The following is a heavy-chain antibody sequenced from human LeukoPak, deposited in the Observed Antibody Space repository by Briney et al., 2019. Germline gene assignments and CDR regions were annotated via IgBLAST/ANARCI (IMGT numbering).Heavy chain of an antibody. CDR2: ISTSGSTI. Sequence: GGSLRLSCAASGFTFSDYYMSWIRQAPGKGLEWVSYISTSGSTIYYADSVKGRFTIPRDNSKNSLYLQVNSLRAEDTPVYYCARDFGVVIARHYYYMDVWGKGTTVTVPS. V-gene: IGHV3-11*04. CDR1: GFTFSDYY. CDR3: ARDFGVVIARHYYYMDV. D-gene: IGHD3-3*01. J-gene: IGHJ6*03.